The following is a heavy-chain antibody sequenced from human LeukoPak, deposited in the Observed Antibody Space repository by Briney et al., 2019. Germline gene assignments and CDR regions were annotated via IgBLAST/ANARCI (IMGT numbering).Heavy chain of an antibody. Sequence: SETLSLTCAVYGGSFSGYYWSWIRQPPGKGLEWIGEINHSGSTNYNPSLKSRVTISVDTSKNQFSLKLSSVTAADTAMYYCARGIRHFPYYFDYWGQGTLVTVSS. CDR1: GGSFSGYY. CDR2: INHSGST. J-gene: IGHJ4*02. V-gene: IGHV4-34*01. CDR3: ARGIRHFPYYFDY.